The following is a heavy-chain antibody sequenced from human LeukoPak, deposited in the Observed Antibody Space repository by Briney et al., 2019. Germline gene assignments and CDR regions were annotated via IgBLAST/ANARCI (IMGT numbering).Heavy chain of an antibody. CDR2: ITSSSGTI. CDR1: GFTFSIYS. Sequence: PGGSLRLSCAASGFTFSIYSTNWVRQAPGKGLEWVSYITSSSGTIYYADAVHGRFTVSRDNAKYSLYLQMNSLRAEDTAVYYCVRGSYGAYDYWGQGSLVTVSS. V-gene: IGHV3-48*04. J-gene: IGHJ4*02. CDR3: VRGSYGAYDY. D-gene: IGHD4-17*01.